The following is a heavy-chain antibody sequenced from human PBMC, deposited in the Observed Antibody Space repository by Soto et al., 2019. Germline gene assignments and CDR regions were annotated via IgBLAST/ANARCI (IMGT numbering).Heavy chain of an antibody. V-gene: IGHV3-30-3*01. Sequence: GGSLRLSCAASGFTFSSYAMHWVRQAPGKGLEWVAVISYDGSNKYYADSVKGRFTMPRDNSKNTLYLQMNSLRAEDTAVYYCARNQGGDSSGYYTHYYYYYGMDVWGQGTTVTVSS. D-gene: IGHD3-22*01. CDR3: ARNQGGDSSGYYTHYYYYYGMDV. CDR2: ISYDGSNK. J-gene: IGHJ6*02. CDR1: GFTFSSYA.